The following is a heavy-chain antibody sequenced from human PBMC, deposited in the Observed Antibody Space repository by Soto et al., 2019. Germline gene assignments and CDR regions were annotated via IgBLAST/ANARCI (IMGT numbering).Heavy chain of an antibody. J-gene: IGHJ5*02. V-gene: IGHV4-39*01. CDR1: GGSISSSSYY. CDR2: IYYSGRT. Sequence: TSETLSLTCTVSGGSISSSSYYWGWIRQPPGKGLEWIGSIYYSGRTYYNPSLKSRVTISVDTSKNQFSLKLSSVTAADTAVYYCARLMGARGGNWFDPWGQGTLVTVSS. CDR3: ARLMGARGGNWFDP. D-gene: IGHD1-26*01.